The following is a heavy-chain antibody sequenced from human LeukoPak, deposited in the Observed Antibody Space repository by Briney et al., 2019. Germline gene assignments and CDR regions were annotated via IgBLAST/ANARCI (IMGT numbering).Heavy chain of an antibody. CDR2: IVGSGDT. Sequence: PGGSLRLSCAASGVTSNYMTWVRQAAGKGLEWVSGIVGSGDTDYADAVQGRFTISKDNSKNIVYLQMNSLRAEDTAVYYCAKDAVYGDGYWEFDYWGQGNLVTVSS. V-gene: IGHV3-53*01. CDR3: AKDAVYGDGYWEFDY. CDR1: GVTSNY. J-gene: IGHJ4*02. D-gene: IGHD5-24*01.